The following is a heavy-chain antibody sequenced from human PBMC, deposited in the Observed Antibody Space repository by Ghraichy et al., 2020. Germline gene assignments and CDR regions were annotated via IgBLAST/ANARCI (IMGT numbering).Heavy chain of an antibody. CDR2: ISANSGYI. CDR1: GVTFTSYT. CDR3: ASLLVAATIDFYSGMDV. V-gene: IGHV3-21*01. Sequence: LTCAASGVTFTSYTMNWVRQAPGKGLEWVSSISANSGYIYYADSVKGRFTISRDNTKNSLSLQMNSLRAEDTAVYYCASLLVAATIDFYSGMDVWGQGTTVTVSS. J-gene: IGHJ6*02. D-gene: IGHD2-2*02.